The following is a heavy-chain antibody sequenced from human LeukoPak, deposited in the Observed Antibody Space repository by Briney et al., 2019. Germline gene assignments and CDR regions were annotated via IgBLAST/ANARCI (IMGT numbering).Heavy chain of an antibody. D-gene: IGHD1-26*01. V-gene: IGHV3-9*01. Sequence: PGGSLRLSCAASGFTFDDYAMHWVRQAPGKGLEWVSGISWNSGSIGYADSVKGRFTISRDNAKNSLYLQMNSLRAEDTALYYCAKGGQVGASYYFDYWGQGTLVTVSS. CDR1: GFTFDDYA. J-gene: IGHJ4*02. CDR2: ISWNSGSI. CDR3: AKGGQVGASYYFDY.